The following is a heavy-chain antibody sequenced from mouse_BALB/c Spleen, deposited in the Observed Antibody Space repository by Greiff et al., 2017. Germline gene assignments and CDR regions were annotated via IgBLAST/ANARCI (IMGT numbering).Heavy chain of an antibody. V-gene: IGHV3-5*02. CDR1: GISITTGNYR. Sequence: EVKLVESGPGLVKPSQTVSLTCTVTGISITTGNYRWSWIRQFPGNKLEWIGYIYYSGTITYNPSLTSRTTITRDTSKNQFFLEMNSLTAEDTATYYCARERDYAWFAYWGQGTLVTVSA. CDR3: ARERDYAWFAY. J-gene: IGHJ3*01. D-gene: IGHD2-4*01. CDR2: IYYSGTI.